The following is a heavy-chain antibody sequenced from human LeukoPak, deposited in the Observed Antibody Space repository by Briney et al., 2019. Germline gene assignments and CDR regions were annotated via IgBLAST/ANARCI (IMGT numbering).Heavy chain of an antibody. V-gene: IGHV1-69*13. D-gene: IGHD3-10*01. CDR2: IIPIFGTT. CDR3: ARESNSGYYYGSGDAFDI. CDR1: GDTFSSYG. Sequence: RASVKVSCKASGDTFSSYGISWVRQAPGQGLEWMGGIIPIFGTTNYAQKFQGRVTITADESTSTAYMELRSLRSDDTAVYYCARESNSGYYYGSGDAFDIWGQGTMVTVSS. J-gene: IGHJ3*02.